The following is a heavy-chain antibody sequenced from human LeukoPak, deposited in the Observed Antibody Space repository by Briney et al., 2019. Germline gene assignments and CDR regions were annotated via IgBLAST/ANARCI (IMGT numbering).Heavy chain of an antibody. V-gene: IGHV3-7*02. J-gene: IGHJ4*02. CDR2: IKQDGSDK. D-gene: IGHD3-10*01. Sequence: GGSLRLSCAASGFTFSSNWMTWVRQTPGKGLEWVANIKQDGSDKYYVDSVRGRFTISRDNAKNSVNLQMSSLTAEDTAVYYCARVMSGSLTFDWWGQGTLVTVSS. CDR3: ARVMSGSLTFDW. CDR1: GFTFSSNW.